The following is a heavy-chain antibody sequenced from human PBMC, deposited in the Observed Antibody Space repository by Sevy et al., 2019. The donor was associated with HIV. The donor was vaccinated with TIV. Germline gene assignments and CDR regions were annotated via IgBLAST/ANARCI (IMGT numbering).Heavy chain of an antibody. CDR3: ATDPFWVTSSYDYMDV. D-gene: IGHD2-21*02. V-gene: IGHV3-7*01. J-gene: IGHJ6*03. CDR2: IQEDGSGK. CDR1: GFTFSKYW. Sequence: GGSLRLSCAASGFTFSKYWMSWVRQAPGKGLEWVANIQEDGSGKYYVDAVKGRFTISRDNAKNSLYLQMNSLRAEDTAVYYCATDPFWVTSSYDYMDVWGKGTTVTVSS.